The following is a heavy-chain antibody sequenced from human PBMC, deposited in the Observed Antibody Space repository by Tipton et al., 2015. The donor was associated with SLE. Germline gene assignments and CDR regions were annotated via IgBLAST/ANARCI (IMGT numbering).Heavy chain of an antibody. V-gene: IGHV4-39*07. CDR1: GGSISSSSYD. D-gene: IGHD2-2*01. CDR2: FYHSGST. Sequence: TLSLTCTVSGGSISSSSYDCGWIRQPPGKGLEWIGSFYHSGSTYYNPSLKSRVTISVDTSKNQFSLKLSSVTAADTAQYYCARINVPTAMDFYYYYMDVWGNGTPVTVSS. CDR3: ARINVPTAMDFYYYYMDV. J-gene: IGHJ6*03.